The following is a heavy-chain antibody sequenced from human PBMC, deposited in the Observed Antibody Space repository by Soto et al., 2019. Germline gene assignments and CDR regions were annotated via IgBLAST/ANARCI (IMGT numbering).Heavy chain of an antibody. CDR1: GCSISSSSYY. V-gene: IGHV4-39*01. CDR2: IYYSGST. Sequence: SETLSLTCTVSGCSISSSSYYWGWIRQPPGKGLEWIGCIYYSGSTYYNPSLKSRVTISVDTSKNQFSLKLSSVTAADTAVYYCARPAFSQNGNGYDPWGQGTLVIVSS. J-gene: IGHJ5*02. D-gene: IGHD2-2*01. CDR3: ARPAFSQNGNGYDP.